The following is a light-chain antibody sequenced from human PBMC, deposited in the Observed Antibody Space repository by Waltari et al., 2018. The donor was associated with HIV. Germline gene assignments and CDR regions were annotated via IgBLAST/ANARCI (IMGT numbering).Light chain of an antibody. CDR3: FSYAGNNFLL. J-gene: IGLJ2*01. Sequence: QSALTQPPSASGSPGQSVTISCAGTSSDIGLYNLVSWYQHHPGKAPKLMISDVSRRPSGVPDRFSGSKSGNTASLTVSGLQADDEATYYCFSYAGNNFLLFGGGTKLTVL. CDR2: DVS. CDR1: SSDIGLYNL. V-gene: IGLV2-8*01.